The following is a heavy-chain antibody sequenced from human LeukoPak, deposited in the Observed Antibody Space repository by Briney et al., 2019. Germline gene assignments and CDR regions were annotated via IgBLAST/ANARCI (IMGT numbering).Heavy chain of an antibody. CDR2: ISSSSSYI. J-gene: IGHJ4*02. CDR3: ARDWVTMVRGVPTASDY. CDR1: GFTFSSYS. V-gene: IGHV3-21*01. D-gene: IGHD3-10*01. Sequence: GGSLRLSCAASGFTFSSYSMNWVRQAPGKGLEWVSSISSSSSYIYYADSVKGRFTISRDNAKNSLYLQMNSLRAEDTAVYYCARDWVTMVRGVPTASDYWGQGTPVTVSS.